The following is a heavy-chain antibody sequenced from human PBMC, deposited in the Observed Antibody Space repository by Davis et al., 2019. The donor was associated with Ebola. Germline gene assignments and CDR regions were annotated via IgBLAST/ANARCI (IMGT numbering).Heavy chain of an antibody. Sequence: MPSETLSLTCAVSGGSISSGGYSWSWIRQPPGKGLEWIGYIYHSGSTYYNPSLKSRVTISVDTSKNQFSLKLSSVTAADTAVYYCAVGWSFDYWGQGTLVTVSS. J-gene: IGHJ4*02. CDR1: GGSISSGGYS. CDR2: IYHSGST. V-gene: IGHV4-30-2*05. D-gene: IGHD6-19*01. CDR3: AVGWSFDY.